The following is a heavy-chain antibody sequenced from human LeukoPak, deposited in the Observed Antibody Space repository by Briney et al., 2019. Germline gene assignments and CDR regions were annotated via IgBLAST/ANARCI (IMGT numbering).Heavy chain of an antibody. J-gene: IGHJ4*02. V-gene: IGHV1-2*02. CDR1: GYTFSDYY. Sequence: GASVKVSCKASGYTFSDYYIHWVRQAPGQGLEWMAWISPNSGGTSYAQRFQGRVTMTRDTSISTAYMELSRLRFDDTAVYYCARDRHISGSGTGGYWGQGTLVTVSS. CDR2: ISPNSGGT. CDR3: ARDRHISGSGTGGY. D-gene: IGHD3-10*01.